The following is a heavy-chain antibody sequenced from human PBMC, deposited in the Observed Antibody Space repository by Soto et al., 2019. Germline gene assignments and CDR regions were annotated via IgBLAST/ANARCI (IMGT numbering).Heavy chain of an antibody. V-gene: IGHV3-23*01. D-gene: IGHD3-10*01. CDR2: ISGGGDST. CDR1: GFTFSIYA. CDR3: AKAMARGVIIDC. Sequence: GGSLRLSCTASGFTFSIYAMSWVRQAPGKGLEWVSRISGGGDSTDYTESVKGRFTISRDDSKNTVYLQMNSLRAEDTAVYYCAKAMARGVIIDCWGQGTLVTVSS. J-gene: IGHJ4*02.